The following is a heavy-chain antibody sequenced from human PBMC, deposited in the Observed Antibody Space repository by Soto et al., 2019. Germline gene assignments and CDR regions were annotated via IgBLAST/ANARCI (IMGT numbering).Heavy chain of an antibody. V-gene: IGHV4-39*01. CDR1: GGSISSSSYY. J-gene: IGHJ5*02. CDR3: ARHVRTGTTIDNWFDP. D-gene: IGHD1-7*01. CDR2: IYYSGST. Sequence: SETLSLTCTVSGGSISSSSYYWGWIRQPPGKGLEWIGSIYYSGSTYYNPSLKSRVTISVDTSKNQFSLKLSSVTAADTAVYYCARHVRTGTTIDNWFDPWGQGTLVTVSS.